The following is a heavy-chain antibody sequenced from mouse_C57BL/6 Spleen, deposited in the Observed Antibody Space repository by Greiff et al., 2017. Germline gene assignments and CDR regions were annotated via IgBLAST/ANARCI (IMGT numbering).Heavy chain of an antibody. Sequence: LVKPGASVKMSCKASGYTFTDYYMNWVKQSHGKSLEWIGVINPYNGGTSYNQKFKGKATLTVDKSSSTAYMELNSLTSEDSAVYYCARRLTGTYFDYWGQGTTLTVSS. D-gene: IGHD4-1*01. CDR3: ARRLTGTYFDY. CDR2: INPYNGGT. V-gene: IGHV1-19*01. CDR1: GYTFTDYY. J-gene: IGHJ2*01.